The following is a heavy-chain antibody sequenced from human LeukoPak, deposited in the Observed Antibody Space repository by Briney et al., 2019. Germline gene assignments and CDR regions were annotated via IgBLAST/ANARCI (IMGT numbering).Heavy chain of an antibody. CDR1: GGTFSSYA. J-gene: IGHJ6*03. D-gene: IGHD2-15*01. V-gene: IGHV1-69*13. Sequence: ASVKASCKASGGTFSSYAISWVRQAPGQGLEWMGGIIPIFGTANYAQKFQGRVTITADESTSTAYMELSSLRPEDTAVYYCARLIGSGVYYYMDVWGKGTTVTVSS. CDR2: IIPIFGTA. CDR3: ARLIGSGVYYYMDV.